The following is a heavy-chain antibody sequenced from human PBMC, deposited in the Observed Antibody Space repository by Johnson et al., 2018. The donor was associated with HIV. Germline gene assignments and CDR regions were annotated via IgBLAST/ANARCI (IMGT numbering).Heavy chain of an antibody. CDR1: GFIFSSYW. CDR3: PRETNSAMAGDAVDI. CDR2: INSDGSST. D-gene: IGHD5-18*01. V-gene: IGHV3-74*01. Sequence: VQLVESGGGLVQPGGSLRLSCAASGFIFSSYWMHWVRQAPGKGLVWVSRINSDGSSTTYADSVKGRFTISRDNAKKTLYLQMNSLRAEATAVYYCPRETNSAMAGDAVDIWGQGTVVIVAS. J-gene: IGHJ3*02.